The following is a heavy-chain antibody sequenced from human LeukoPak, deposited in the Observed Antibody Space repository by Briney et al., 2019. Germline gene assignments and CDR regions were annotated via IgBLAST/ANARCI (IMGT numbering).Heavy chain of an antibody. CDR2: IFHTGSA. CDR1: GYSISSGNY. Sequence: PSETLSLTCSVSGYSISSGNYWGWIRLPPGKGLQWIGSIFHTGSAYRNPSLKSRVTISVDTSKNQFSLKLKSVTAADTAVYYCARDHSSSPEDYWGQGTLVTVSS. D-gene: IGHD6-13*01. V-gene: IGHV4-38-2*02. CDR3: ARDHSSSPEDY. J-gene: IGHJ4*02.